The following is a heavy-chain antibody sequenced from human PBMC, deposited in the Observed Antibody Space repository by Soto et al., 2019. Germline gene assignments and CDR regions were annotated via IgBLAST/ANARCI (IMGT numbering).Heavy chain of an antibody. D-gene: IGHD6-19*01. J-gene: IGHJ3*02. V-gene: IGHV5-51*01. CDR1: GYSFTSYW. CDR3: ARQRGWYRHAFDI. CDR2: IYPGDSDT. Sequence: PGESLKISCKGSGYSFTSYWIGWVRQMPVKGLEWMGIIYPGDSDTRYSPSFQGQVTISADKSISTAYLQWSSLKASDTAMYYCARQRGWYRHAFDIWGQGTMVTVSS.